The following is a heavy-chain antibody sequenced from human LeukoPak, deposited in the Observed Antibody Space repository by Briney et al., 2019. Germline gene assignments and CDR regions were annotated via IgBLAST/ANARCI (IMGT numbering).Heavy chain of an antibody. CDR2: IYPGDSDT. CDR1: GYSFTSYW. V-gene: IGHV5-51*01. Sequence: GESLKISCKGSGYSFTSYWIGWVRQMPGKGLEWMGIIYPGDSDTRYSPSFQGQVTISADKSISTAYLQWSSLKASDTAMYYCARQVYYYDSSGYSGFDYWGQGTLVTVSS. D-gene: IGHD3-22*01. J-gene: IGHJ4*02. CDR3: ARQVYYYDSSGYSGFDY.